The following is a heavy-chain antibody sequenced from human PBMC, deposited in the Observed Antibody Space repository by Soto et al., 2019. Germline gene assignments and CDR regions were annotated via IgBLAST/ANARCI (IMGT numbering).Heavy chain of an antibody. V-gene: IGHV4-31*03. J-gene: IGHJ5*02. CDR2: IYYSGST. Sequence: QVQLQESGPGLVKPSQTLSLTCTVSGGSISSGGYYWSWIRQHPGKGLEWIGYIYYSGSTYYNPSLKSRGTISVETSKNQVSLKLSSVIAADTAVYYCARSPGYCSSTSCYTWANWFDPWGQGTLVTVSS. CDR3: ARSPGYCSSTSCYTWANWFDP. D-gene: IGHD2-2*02. CDR1: GGSISSGGYY.